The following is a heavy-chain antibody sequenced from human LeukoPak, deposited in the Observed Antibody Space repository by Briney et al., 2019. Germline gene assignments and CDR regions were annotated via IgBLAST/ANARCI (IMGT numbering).Heavy chain of an antibody. CDR3: ARGLIVVVPAAPTHAFDV. J-gene: IGHJ3*01. CDR1: TFTGXY. V-gene: IGHV1-2*02. Sequence: TFTGXYMXXVRQAPGQGLXXXXGXNPXSGGTNYAQNFQGRVTMTRDTSISTAYMELSRLRSDDTAVYYCARGLIVVVPAAPTHAFDVWGQGTMVTVSS. D-gene: IGHD2-2*01. CDR2: XNPXSGGT.